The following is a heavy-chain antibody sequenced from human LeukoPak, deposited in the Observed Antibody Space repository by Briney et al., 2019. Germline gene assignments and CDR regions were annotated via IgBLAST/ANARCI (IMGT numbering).Heavy chain of an antibody. Sequence: GGSLRLSCAASGFTFSSYDMHWVRQATGKGLEWVSAIGTAGDTYYPGSVKGRFTISRENAKNSLYLQMNSLRAGDTAVYYCARGKKSSSWYYYYYGMDVWGQGTTVTVSS. D-gene: IGHD6-13*01. J-gene: IGHJ6*02. CDR3: ARGKKSSSWYYYYYGMDV. CDR2: IGTAGDT. V-gene: IGHV3-13*01. CDR1: GFTFSSYD.